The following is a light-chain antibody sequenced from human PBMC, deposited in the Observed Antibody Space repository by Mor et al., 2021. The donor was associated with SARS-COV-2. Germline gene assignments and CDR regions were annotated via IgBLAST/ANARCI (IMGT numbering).Light chain of an antibody. CDR3: QQYCTSPEFT. J-gene: IGKJ3*01. CDR1: QSVSSSH. V-gene: IGKV3-20*01. CDR2: GTS. Sequence: ATLSCRASQSVSSSHLAWYQHKPGQAPRLLIYGTSSRATDIPDRFSGSGSGTDFTLTISRLEPEDFAVYYCQQYCTSPEFTFG.